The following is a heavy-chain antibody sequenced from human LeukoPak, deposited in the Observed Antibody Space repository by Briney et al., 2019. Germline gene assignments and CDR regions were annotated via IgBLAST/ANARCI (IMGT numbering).Heavy chain of an antibody. CDR3: AGYYYDSSGYPHPFDY. D-gene: IGHD3-22*01. CDR2: ISGSGGST. V-gene: IGHV3-23*01. CDR1: GFTFSSYA. J-gene: IGHJ4*02. Sequence: GGSLRLSCAASGFTFSSYAMSWFRQAPGKGLEWVSAISGSGGSTYYADSVKGRFTISRDNSKNTLYLQMNSLRAEDTAVYYCAGYYYDSSGYPHPFDYWGQGTLVTVSS.